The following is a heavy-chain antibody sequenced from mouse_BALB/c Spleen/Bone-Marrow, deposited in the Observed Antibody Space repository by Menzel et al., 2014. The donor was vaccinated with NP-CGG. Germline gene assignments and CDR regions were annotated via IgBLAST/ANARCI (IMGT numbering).Heavy chain of an antibody. J-gene: IGHJ3*01. V-gene: IGHV2-6-4*01. CDR3: ARNLRDPFAY. CDR2: IWGGGST. Sequence: VQLQQSGPGLVAPSQSLSITCTVSGFSLSRYSIHWIRQPPGNGLGWLGMIWGGGSTDYNSALKSRLSISKDNSKSQVFLKMNSLQTDDTAIYYCARNLRDPFAYWGQGTLVTVSA. CDR1: GFSLSRYS.